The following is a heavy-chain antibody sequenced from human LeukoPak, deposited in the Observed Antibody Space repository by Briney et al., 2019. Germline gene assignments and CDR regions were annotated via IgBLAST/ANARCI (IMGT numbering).Heavy chain of an antibody. CDR1: GFTFSNYK. J-gene: IGHJ4*02. Sequence: GGSLRLSCAASGFTFSNYKMNWVRQAPGKGLEWVSSISSTSTYINYADSVKGRFTISRDNAKNSLYLQMNSLRAEDTAVYYCARVSGYGDYVDYWGQGTLVTVSS. CDR3: ARVSGYGDYVDY. V-gene: IGHV3-21*01. D-gene: IGHD4-17*01. CDR2: ISSTSTYI.